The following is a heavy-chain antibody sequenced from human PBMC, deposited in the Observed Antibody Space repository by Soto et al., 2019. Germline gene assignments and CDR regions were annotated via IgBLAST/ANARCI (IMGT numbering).Heavy chain of an antibody. CDR3: ARSPRSSPYFDY. CDR1: GYTFSNFW. Sequence: LKISCQSSGYTFSNFWIGWVRQLPGKGLEWMGIIYPGDHETRYSPSFHGKVTISADRSINTAYLQWNSLEASDTAFYFCARSPRSSPYFDYWGQGALVTVSS. D-gene: IGHD6-13*01. CDR2: IYPGDHET. J-gene: IGHJ4*02. V-gene: IGHV5-51*01.